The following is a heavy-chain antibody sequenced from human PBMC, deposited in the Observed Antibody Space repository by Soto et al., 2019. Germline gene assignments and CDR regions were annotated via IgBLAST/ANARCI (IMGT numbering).Heavy chain of an antibody. CDR2: IYYSGST. CDR1: GGSISSYY. V-gene: IGHV4-59*01. D-gene: IGHD3-10*01. J-gene: IGHJ6*02. Sequence: SETLSLTCTVSGGSISSYYWSWIRQPPGKGLEWIGYIYYSGSTNYNPSLKSRATISVDTSKNQFSLKLSSVTAADTAVYYCARGIRGSGSFYYYYYGMDVWGQGTTVTVSS. CDR3: ARGIRGSGSFYYYYYGMDV.